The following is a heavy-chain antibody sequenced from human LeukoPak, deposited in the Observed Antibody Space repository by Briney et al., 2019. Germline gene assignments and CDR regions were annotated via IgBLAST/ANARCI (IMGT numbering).Heavy chain of an antibody. J-gene: IGHJ4*02. V-gene: IGHV3-7*01. D-gene: IGHD3-10*01. CDR2: IKEDGSEK. CDR3: AKGSWTVDY. Sequence: GGSLRLSCAASGFTFSSHWMSWVRQAPGKGLEWVANIKEDGSEKYYVDSVKGRFTISRDNSKNTLYLQMNSLRAEDTAVYYCAKGSWTVDYWGQGTLVTVSS. CDR1: GFTFSSHW.